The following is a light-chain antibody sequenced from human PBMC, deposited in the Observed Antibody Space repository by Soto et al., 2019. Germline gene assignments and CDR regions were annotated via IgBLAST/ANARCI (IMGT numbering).Light chain of an antibody. CDR1: SSDAGGYNY. Sequence: QSALTRPPSASGSPGQSVTISCTRTSSDAGGYNYVSWYQHHPGKAPKLVIYEVNKRPSGVPDRFSGSKSGNTASLTVSGLQAEDEADYYCSSDAGSNNLVFGGGTKLTVL. V-gene: IGLV2-8*01. CDR3: SSDAGSNNLV. CDR2: EVN. J-gene: IGLJ2*01.